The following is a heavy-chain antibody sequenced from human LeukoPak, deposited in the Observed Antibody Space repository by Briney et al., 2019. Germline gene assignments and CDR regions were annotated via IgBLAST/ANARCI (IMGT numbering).Heavy chain of an antibody. Sequence: PGGSLRLSCAASGFTFSSYGMHWVRQAPGKGLEGLAVISYDGSNKYYPHSVKGRCTISRDNSKNTLDMQMKSLRAEDTAVYYCAKSRYCSSTSCSEPRLYYYNGMDVWGQGTTVTVSS. J-gene: IGHJ6*02. CDR2: ISYDGSNK. CDR1: GFTFSSYG. CDR3: AKSRYCSSTSCSEPRLYYYNGMDV. V-gene: IGHV3-30*18. D-gene: IGHD2-2*01.